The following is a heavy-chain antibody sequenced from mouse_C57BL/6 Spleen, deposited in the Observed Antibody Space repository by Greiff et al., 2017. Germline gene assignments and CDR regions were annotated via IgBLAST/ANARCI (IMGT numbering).Heavy chain of an antibody. D-gene: IGHD1-1*01. Sequence: EVMLVESGGGLVKPGGSLKLSCAASGFTFSSYTMSWVRQTPEKRLEWVATISGGGGNTYYPDSVKGRFTISRDNAKNTLYLQMSSLRSEDTALYYCARGDYYGSRGDWYFDVWGTGTTVTVSS. CDR2: ISGGGGNT. CDR3: ARGDYYGSRGDWYFDV. CDR1: GFTFSSYT. V-gene: IGHV5-9*01. J-gene: IGHJ1*03.